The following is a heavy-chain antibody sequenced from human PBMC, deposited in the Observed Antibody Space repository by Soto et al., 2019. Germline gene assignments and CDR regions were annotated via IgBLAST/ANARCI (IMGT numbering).Heavy chain of an antibody. CDR3: ARDLMYYYGSGTPEVQHGAFDI. V-gene: IGHV1-46*01. Sequence: QVQLVQSGAEVKKPGASVKVSCKASGYTFTSYYMHWVRQAPGQGLEWMGIINPSGGSTSYAQKFQGRVTMTRDTSTSTVYMELSSLRSEDTAVYYCARDLMYYYGSGTPEVQHGAFDIWGQGTMVTVSS. CDR2: INPSGGST. D-gene: IGHD3-10*01. J-gene: IGHJ3*02. CDR1: GYTFTSYY.